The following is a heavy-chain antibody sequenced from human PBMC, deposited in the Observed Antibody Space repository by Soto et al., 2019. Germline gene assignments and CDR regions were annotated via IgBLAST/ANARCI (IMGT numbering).Heavy chain of an antibody. J-gene: IGHJ3*02. CDR1: GYNFNRYW. D-gene: IGHD6-13*01. CDR2: IYPGDSDT. Sequence: GESLKISCKGSGYNFNRYWIGWVRQMPGKGLEWMGVIYPGDSDTRYSPSLQGQVTISADKSSSAAYLQWSSLQASDTATYYCARSLVNGTYEAFEIWGQGTMVTVSS. CDR3: ARSLVNGTYEAFEI. V-gene: IGHV5-51*01.